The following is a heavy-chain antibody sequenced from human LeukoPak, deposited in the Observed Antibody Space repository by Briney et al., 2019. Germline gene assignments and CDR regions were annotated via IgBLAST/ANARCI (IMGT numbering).Heavy chain of an antibody. D-gene: IGHD5-18*01. CDR3: TTEGYTYGYHSFDI. J-gene: IGHJ3*02. CDR2: IKSKTSGGTT. Sequence: GGSLRLSCAASRFTFSNSWLSWVRQAPGKGLEWVGRIKSKTSGGTTDYAAPVKGRLAISREDSKNTLYLQMNSLKTEDAAVYYCTTEGYTYGYHSFDIWGQGTMVTVSS. V-gene: IGHV3-15*01. CDR1: RFTFSNSW.